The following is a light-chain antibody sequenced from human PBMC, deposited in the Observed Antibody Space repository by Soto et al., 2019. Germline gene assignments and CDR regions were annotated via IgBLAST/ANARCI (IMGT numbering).Light chain of an antibody. Sequence: DIQMTQSPSSLSASVGDRVTITCRASQGISNYLAWYQQTPGKVPKLLIYAASTLQSGVPSRFSGSGSGTDLTLTISSLQPEDVATYYCQKYNSAPPLTFGGGTKVEIK. CDR3: QKYNSAPPLT. CDR1: QGISNY. J-gene: IGKJ4*01. CDR2: AAS. V-gene: IGKV1-27*01.